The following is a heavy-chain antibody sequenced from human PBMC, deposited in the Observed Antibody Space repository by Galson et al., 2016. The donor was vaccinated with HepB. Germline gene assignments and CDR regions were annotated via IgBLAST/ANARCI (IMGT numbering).Heavy chain of an antibody. Sequence: SLRLSCAASGFTLSSSWMSWVRQAPGGGLEWVANIKQAGIEKYYVDSVKGRFTISRDDAKNSVFLQMNSLRAEDTALYYCAKGGRILWDAMDVWGQGTTVTVSS. J-gene: IGHJ6*02. CDR1: GFTLSSSW. V-gene: IGHV3-7*01. CDR2: IKQAGIEK. CDR3: AKGGRILWDAMDV. D-gene: IGHD2/OR15-2a*01.